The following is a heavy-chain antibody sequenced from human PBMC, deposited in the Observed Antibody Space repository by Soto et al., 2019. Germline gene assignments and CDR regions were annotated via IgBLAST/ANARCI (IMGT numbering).Heavy chain of an antibody. CDR1: GYMFTSYD. D-gene: IGHD3-22*01. J-gene: IGHJ6*02. CDR3: TRNPSYETSGPLHYYYGMDI. Sequence: QVQLVQSGTEVKKPGASVKVSCTASGYMFTSYDVNWVRQAPGQGLEWMGWMNPNSGNTGYVQKFQGRVTMTRDTSISTAYMELSSLRSEDTAVYYCTRNPSYETSGPLHYYYGMDIWGQGTTVTVSS. V-gene: IGHV1-8*01. CDR2: MNPNSGNT.